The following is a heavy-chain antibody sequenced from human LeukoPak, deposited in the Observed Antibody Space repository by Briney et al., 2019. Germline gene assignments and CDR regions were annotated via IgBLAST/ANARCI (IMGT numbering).Heavy chain of an antibody. CDR3: ARRSGGTIDY. Sequence: SETLSLTCTVSSGSISAYYWNWIQQPAGKGLEWIGYIYYSGGTTYNPSLKSRVTISIDTSKNQFSLNLSSVTAADTAVYYCARRSGGTIDYWGQGMLVTVSS. CDR2: IYYSGGT. D-gene: IGHD6-25*01. J-gene: IGHJ4*02. V-gene: IGHV4-59*08. CDR1: SGSISAYY.